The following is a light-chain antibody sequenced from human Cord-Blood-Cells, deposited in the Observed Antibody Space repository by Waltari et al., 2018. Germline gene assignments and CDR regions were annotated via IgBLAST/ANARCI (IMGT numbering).Light chain of an antibody. CDR1: SSNIGSNT. Sequence: QSVLTQPPSASGTPGQRVTISCSGSSSNIGSNTVNWYQQLPGTAPKLLIYSTHQRPSGAPDRFSGSKSGTSASLAISGLQSEDEADYYCAAWDDSLNGVVFGGGTKLTVL. CDR3: AAWDDSLNGVV. V-gene: IGLV1-44*01. CDR2: STH. J-gene: IGLJ2*01.